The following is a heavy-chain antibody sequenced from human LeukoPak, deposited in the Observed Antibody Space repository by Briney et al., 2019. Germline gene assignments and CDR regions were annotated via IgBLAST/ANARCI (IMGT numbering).Heavy chain of an antibody. CDR3: ARHVRTRVFDY. CDR2: IYYSGST. CDR1: GGSISSSSYY. Sequence: SETLPLTCTVSGGSISSSSYYWGWIRQPPGKGLEWIGSIYYSGSTYYNPSLKSRVTISVDTSKNQFSLKLSSVTAADTAVYYCARHVRTRVFDYWGQGTLVTVSS. D-gene: IGHD2/OR15-2a*01. V-gene: IGHV4-39*01. J-gene: IGHJ4*02.